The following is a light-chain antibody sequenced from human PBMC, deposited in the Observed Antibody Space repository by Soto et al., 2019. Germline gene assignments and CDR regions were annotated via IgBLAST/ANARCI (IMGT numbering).Light chain of an antibody. Sequence: QLVLTQSPSASASLGASVKLTCTLSSGHSSYAIAWHQQQPEKGPRYLMNLNSDGSHKKGDGIPDRFSGSSSGAERYLTISGLQSEDEADYYCQTWGTGIRVFGGGTKLTVL. CDR3: QTWGTGIRV. J-gene: IGLJ2*01. V-gene: IGLV4-69*01. CDR1: SGHSSYA. CDR2: LNSDGSH.